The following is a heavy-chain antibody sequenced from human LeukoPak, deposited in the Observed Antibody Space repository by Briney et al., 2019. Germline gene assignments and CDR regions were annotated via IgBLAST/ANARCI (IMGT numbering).Heavy chain of an antibody. CDR2: IYYSGST. CDR3: ARGISGWFDP. J-gene: IGHJ5*02. CDR1: GGSISSYY. Sequence: SETLSLTCTVSGGSISSYYWSWIRQPPGKGLEWIGYIYYSGSTNYNPSLKSRVTISVDTSKNQFSLKLSSVTAADTAVYYCARGISGWFDPWGQGTLVTVSS. V-gene: IGHV4-59*01.